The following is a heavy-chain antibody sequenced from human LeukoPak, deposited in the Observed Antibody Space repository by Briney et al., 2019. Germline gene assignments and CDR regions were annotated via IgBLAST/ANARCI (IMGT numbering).Heavy chain of an antibody. CDR3: ASVEYYDFWSGYPTYYFDY. J-gene: IGHJ4*02. Sequence: SETLSLTCAVSGYSISSGYYWGWIRQPPGKGLEWIGSIYHSGSTYYNPSLKSRVTISVDTSKNQFSLKLGSVTAADTAVYYCASVEYYDFWSGYPTYYFDYWGQGTLVTVSS. V-gene: IGHV4-38-2*01. CDR1: GYSISSGYY. CDR2: IYHSGST. D-gene: IGHD3-3*01.